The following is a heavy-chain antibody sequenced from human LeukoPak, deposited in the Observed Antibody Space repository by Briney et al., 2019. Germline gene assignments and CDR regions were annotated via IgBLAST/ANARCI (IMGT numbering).Heavy chain of an antibody. CDR2: SYTSGST. CDR1: GGAISSYY. Sequence: SETLSLTCTVSGGAISSYYWSWIRQPAGKGLEWIGRSYTSGSTNYNPSLKSRVTMSVDTSKNQFSLKLSSVTAADTAVYYCARDSYCSTSSCYTNWFDPWGQGTLVTVSS. J-gene: IGHJ5*02. V-gene: IGHV4-4*07. D-gene: IGHD2-2*02. CDR3: ARDSYCSTSSCYTNWFDP.